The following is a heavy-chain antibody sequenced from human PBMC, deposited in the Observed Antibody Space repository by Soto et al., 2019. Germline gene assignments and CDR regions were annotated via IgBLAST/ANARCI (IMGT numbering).Heavy chain of an antibody. D-gene: IGHD4-17*01. CDR3: AIRTTVTTRLGY. CDR1: GGPISSSNW. V-gene: IGHV4-4*02. J-gene: IGHJ4*02. Sequence: QVQLQESGPGLVKPSGTLSLTCAVSGGPISSSNWWSWVRQPPGKGLEWIGEIYHSGSTNYNPALKSRVTISVDKSKNQFALKLSSMAAADTGVYYCAIRTTVTTRLGYWGQGTLVTVSS. CDR2: IYHSGST.